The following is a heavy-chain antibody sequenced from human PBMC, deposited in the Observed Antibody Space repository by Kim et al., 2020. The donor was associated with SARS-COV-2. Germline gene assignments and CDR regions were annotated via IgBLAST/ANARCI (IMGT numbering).Heavy chain of an antibody. Sequence: GGSLRLSCVASGFTFSWYWMTWVRQAPGRGLEWVANIKQDGSEKYYVDSVEGRFTISRDNAKNSLYLQMNSLRAEDTAVSYCTRDLELWGQGTLVTVSS. V-gene: IGHV3-7*01. J-gene: IGHJ4*02. CDR2: IKQDGSEK. CDR1: GFTFSWYW. D-gene: IGHD1-7*01. CDR3: TRDLEL.